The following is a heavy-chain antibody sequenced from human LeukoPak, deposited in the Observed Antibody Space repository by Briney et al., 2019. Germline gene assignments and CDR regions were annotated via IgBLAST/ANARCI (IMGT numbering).Heavy chain of an antibody. CDR3: AKRHPTSWYVVDY. CDR1: GFTFSNYG. J-gene: IGHJ4*02. D-gene: IGHD6-13*01. V-gene: IGHV3-33*06. CDR2: IWYDGSNK. Sequence: GRSLRLSCAASGFTFSNYGMHWVRQAPGKGLEWVAVIWYDGSNKYYADSVKGRFTISRDNSKNTLYLQMNSLRAEDTAVYYCAKRHPTSWYVVDYWGQGTLVTVSS.